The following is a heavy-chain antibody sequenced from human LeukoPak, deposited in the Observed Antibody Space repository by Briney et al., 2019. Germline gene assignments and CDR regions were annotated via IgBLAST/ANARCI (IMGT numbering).Heavy chain of an antibody. J-gene: IGHJ4*02. CDR3: TRAHSRYDFWSGYSGY. V-gene: IGHV3-49*03. Sequence: GESLRLSCAASGFTFGDYAMSWFRQAPGKGLEWVGFIRSKAYGGTTEYAASVKGRFTISRDDSKSIAYLQMNSLKTEDTAVYYCTRAHSRYDFWSGYSGYWGQGTLVTVSS. CDR2: IRSKAYGGTT. CDR1: GFTFGDYA. D-gene: IGHD3-3*01.